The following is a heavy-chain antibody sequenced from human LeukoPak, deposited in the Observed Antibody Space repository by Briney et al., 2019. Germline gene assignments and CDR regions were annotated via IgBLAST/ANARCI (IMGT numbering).Heavy chain of an antibody. Sequence: GGSLRLSCAASGFTFSSYGMHWVRQAPGKGLEWVAVIWYDGSNKYYADSVKGRFTISRDNSKNTLYLQMNSLRAEDTAVYNCARGKNYGDYGDYWGQGTLVTVSS. D-gene: IGHD4-17*01. CDR1: GFTFSSYG. J-gene: IGHJ4*02. V-gene: IGHV3-33*01. CDR3: ARGKNYGDYGDY. CDR2: IWYDGSNK.